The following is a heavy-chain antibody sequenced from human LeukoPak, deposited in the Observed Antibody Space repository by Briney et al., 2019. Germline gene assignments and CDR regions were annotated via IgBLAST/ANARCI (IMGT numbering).Heavy chain of an antibody. CDR1: GGSVSSGSYY. CDR3: SIGSGYENRYYYGMDV. Sequence: SETLSLTCTGSGGSVSSGSYYWSWIRQPPGKGLEWIGYIYYSGSTNYNPSLKSRVTISVDTSKNQFSLKLSSVTAADTAVYYCSIGSGYENRYYYGMDVWGQGTTVTVSS. J-gene: IGHJ6*02. V-gene: IGHV4-61*01. CDR2: IYYSGST. D-gene: IGHD5-12*01.